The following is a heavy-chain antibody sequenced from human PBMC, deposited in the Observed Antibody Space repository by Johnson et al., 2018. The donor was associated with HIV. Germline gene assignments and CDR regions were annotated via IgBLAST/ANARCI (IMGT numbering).Heavy chain of an antibody. CDR2: ISYDGSNK. D-gene: IGHD3-16*01. CDR1: GFTFSRYA. J-gene: IGHJ3*02. CDR3: ARDWAGYAFEI. Sequence: QVQLVESGGGVVQPGRSLRLSCAASGFTFSRYAMHWVRQAPGKGLEWVAVISYDGSNKYYADSVKGTFTISRDNSKNTLVLQMNRLRAQDTAVYYCARDWAGYAFEIWGQGTMVTGSS. V-gene: IGHV3-30-3*01.